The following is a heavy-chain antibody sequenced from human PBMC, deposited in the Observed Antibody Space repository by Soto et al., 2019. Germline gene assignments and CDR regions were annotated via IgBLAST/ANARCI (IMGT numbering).Heavy chain of an antibody. CDR2: ISSSSSVI. CDR3: ARDLSWGSNWYYYMDV. Sequence: EVQLVESGGGLVQPGGPLRLPCATPGLILSTFALNWVPKPPGKGLEGVSYISSSSSVIDYADSVKGRFTVSRDNARNSLYLQMNSLRAEDTAVYYCARDLSWGSNWYYYMDVWGKGTTVTVSS. D-gene: IGHD7-27*01. V-gene: IGHV3-48*01. J-gene: IGHJ6*03. CDR1: GLILSTFA.